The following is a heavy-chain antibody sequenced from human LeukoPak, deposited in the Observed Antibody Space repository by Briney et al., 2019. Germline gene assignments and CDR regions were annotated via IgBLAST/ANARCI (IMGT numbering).Heavy chain of an antibody. CDR1: GFSFSTYA. V-gene: IGHV3-23*01. CDR2: ISGSGYTT. Sequence: GGSLRLSCAASGFSFSTYAMNWVRQGPGKGLEWVATISGSGYTTYYADSVRGRVTISRDNSKKTLFLQMNRLRDEDTDVFFCARYGGSSSWQDSSYYFVLDVWGQGTRVTVSS. J-gene: IGHJ6*02. CDR3: ARYGGSSSWQDSSYYFVLDV. D-gene: IGHD2-15*01.